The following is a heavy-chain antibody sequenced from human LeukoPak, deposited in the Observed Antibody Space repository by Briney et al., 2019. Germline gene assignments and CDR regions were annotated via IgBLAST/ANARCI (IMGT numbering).Heavy chain of an antibody. CDR3: ARIVYYDSSGYRGDLDY. Sequence: SVKVSCKASGGTFSSYAISWVRQAPGQGLEWMGGIIPIFGTANYAQKFQGRVTITADKSTSTAYMELSSLRSEGTAVYYCARIVYYDSSGYRGDLDYWGQGTLVSVSS. CDR2: IIPIFGTA. J-gene: IGHJ4*02. CDR1: GGTFSSYA. V-gene: IGHV1-69*06. D-gene: IGHD3-22*01.